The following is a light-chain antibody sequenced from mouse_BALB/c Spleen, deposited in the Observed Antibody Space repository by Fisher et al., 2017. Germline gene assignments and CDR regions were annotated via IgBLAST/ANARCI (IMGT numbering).Light chain of an antibody. CDR3: HQRSSYPLT. CDR1: SSVSY. Sequence: IVLTQSTAIMSASPGEKVTMTCSASSSVSYMYWYQQKPGSSPRLLIYDTSNLASGVPVRFSGSGSGTSYSLTISRMEAEDAATYYCHQRSSYPLTFGAGTKLELK. CDR2: DTS. J-gene: IGKJ5*01. V-gene: IGKV4-55*01.